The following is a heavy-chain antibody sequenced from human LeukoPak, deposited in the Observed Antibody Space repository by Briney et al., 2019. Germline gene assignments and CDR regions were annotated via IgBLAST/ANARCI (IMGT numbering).Heavy chain of an antibody. J-gene: IGHJ2*01. D-gene: IGHD4-17*01. Sequence: SETLSLTCTVSGYSISSGYYWGWIRQPPGKGLEWIGSIYHSGSTYYHPSLKSRVTMSVDTSRNQFSLKLNSVTAADTAVYYCARGGLSTVYWNFDLWGRGTLVTVSS. CDR1: GYSISSGYY. CDR3: ARGGLSTVYWNFDL. V-gene: IGHV4-38-2*02. CDR2: IYHSGST.